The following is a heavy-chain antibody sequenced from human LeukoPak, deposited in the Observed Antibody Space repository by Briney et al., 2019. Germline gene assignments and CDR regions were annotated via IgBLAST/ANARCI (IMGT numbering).Heavy chain of an antibody. D-gene: IGHD2-2*01. CDR1: GVSIDDYG. V-gene: IGHV3-20*04. CDR2: INWNGGDT. J-gene: IGHJ4*02. Sequence: GGSLRLSCAASGVSIDDYGMSWVRQAPGKGLEWVSGINWNGGDTVYGDSVKGRFTISRDNAKNTLYLQMNSLRAEDAAVYYCASRYCSSTSCSYYWGQGTLVTVSS. CDR3: ASRYCSSTSCSYY.